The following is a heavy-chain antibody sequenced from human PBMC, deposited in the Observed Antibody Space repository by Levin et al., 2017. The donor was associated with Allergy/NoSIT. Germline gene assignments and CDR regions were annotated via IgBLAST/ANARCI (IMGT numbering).Heavy chain of an antibody. CDR1: GGTFSSYA. J-gene: IGHJ6*03. V-gene: IGHV1-69*01. Sequence: GGSLRLSCKASGGTFSSYAISWVRQAPGQGLEWMGGIIPIFGTANYAQKFQGRVTITADESTSTAYMELSSLRSEDTAVYYCARAKHYYYYMDVWGKGTTVTVSS. CDR3: ARAKHYYYYMDV. CDR2: IIPIFGTA.